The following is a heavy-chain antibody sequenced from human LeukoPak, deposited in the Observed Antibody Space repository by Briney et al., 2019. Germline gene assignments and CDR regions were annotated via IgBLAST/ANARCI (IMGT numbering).Heavy chain of an antibody. CDR2: IYYSEST. CDR1: GYSISSSNW. V-gene: IGHV4-28*03. CDR3: ARDFYYYGMDV. J-gene: IGHJ6*02. Sequence: SETLSLTCAVSGYSISSSNWWGWIRQPPGKGLEWIGYIYYSESTYYNPSLKSRVTMSVDTSKNQFSLKLSSVTAADTAVYYCARDFYYYGMDVWGQGTTVTVSS.